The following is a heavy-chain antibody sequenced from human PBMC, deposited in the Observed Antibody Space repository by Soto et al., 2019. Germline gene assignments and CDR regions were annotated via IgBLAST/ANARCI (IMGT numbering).Heavy chain of an antibody. D-gene: IGHD2-21*02. Sequence: GASVKVSCKVSGYTLTELSMHWVRQAPGKGLEWMGGFDPEDGETIYAQKFQGRVTMTEDTSTDTAYMELSSLRSEDTAVYYCATDFVLTALYHHYLPAFWGQGTTVTVSS. CDR3: ATDFVLTALYHHYLPAF. J-gene: IGHJ6*02. V-gene: IGHV1-24*01. CDR2: FDPEDGET. CDR1: GYTLTELS.